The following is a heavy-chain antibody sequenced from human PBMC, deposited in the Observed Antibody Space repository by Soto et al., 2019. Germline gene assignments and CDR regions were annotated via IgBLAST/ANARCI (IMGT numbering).Heavy chain of an antibody. CDR2: ISAYNGNT. CDR1: GYTFTNYG. J-gene: IGHJ5*02. Sequence: VKVSCKASGYTFTNYGISWVRQAPGQGLEWMGWISAYNGNTKYAQKLQGRVTMTTDTSTGTAYMELRSLRSDDTAVYYCARGVGSGSYYNQYNWFDPWGQGTLVTVSS. D-gene: IGHD3-10*01. V-gene: IGHV1-18*01. CDR3: ARGVGSGSYYNQYNWFDP.